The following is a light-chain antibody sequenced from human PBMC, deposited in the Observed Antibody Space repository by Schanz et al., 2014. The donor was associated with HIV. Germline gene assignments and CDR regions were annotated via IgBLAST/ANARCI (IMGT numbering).Light chain of an antibody. CDR2: SNN. CDR1: SSNIGSNT. V-gene: IGLV1-44*01. CDR3: QSYDSSLSAVA. Sequence: QSVLTQPPSASGTPGQRVTISCSGSSSNIGSNTVNWYQQLPGTAPKLLIYSNNQRPSGVPDRFSGSKSGTSASLAITGLQAEDEADYYCQSYDSSLSAVAFGGGTKLTVL. J-gene: IGLJ2*01.